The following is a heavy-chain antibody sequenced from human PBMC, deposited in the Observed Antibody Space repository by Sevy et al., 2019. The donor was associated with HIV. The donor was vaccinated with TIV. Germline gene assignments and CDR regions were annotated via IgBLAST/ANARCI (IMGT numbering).Heavy chain of an antibody. J-gene: IGHJ3*02. D-gene: IGHD3-22*01. CDR2: IISKFGTT. V-gene: IGHV1-69*13. Sequence: ASVKVSCKASGGSFSNFPVCWVRQAPGQGLEWMGMIISKFGTTDYAQKFQGRVTITADESTTTAYMELTSLRSEDTAVYYCAREIPDYVSGYYSVDALDIRGQGTKVTVSS. CDR1: GGSFSNFP. CDR3: AREIPDYVSGYYSVDALDI.